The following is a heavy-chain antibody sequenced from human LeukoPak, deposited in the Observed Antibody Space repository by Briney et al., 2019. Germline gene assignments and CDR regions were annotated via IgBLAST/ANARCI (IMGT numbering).Heavy chain of an antibody. J-gene: IGHJ4*02. Sequence: GGSLRLSCAASGFTFSSYAMSWVRQAPGKGLEWVSAISGSGGSTYYADSVKGRFTISRDNSKNTLYLQMNSLRAEDTAVYYCAKDPRKDKDIVVVVAATYGYWGQGTLVTVSS. CDR3: AKDPRKDKDIVVVVAATYGY. CDR1: GFTFSSYA. D-gene: IGHD2-15*01. CDR2: ISGSGGST. V-gene: IGHV3-23*01.